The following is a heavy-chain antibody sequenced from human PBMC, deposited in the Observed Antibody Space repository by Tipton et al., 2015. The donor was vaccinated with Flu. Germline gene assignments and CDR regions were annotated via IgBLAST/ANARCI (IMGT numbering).Heavy chain of an antibody. Sequence: TLSLTCSISGGFITSGSYCWSWIRQSAGRGLEWIGRIYTTGSVNYNPSLRGRVTIAGDTSRNHFSLQLTSVTAADTAVYFCARSPSYSGSGIYPYYFDDWGQGTLVTVAS. J-gene: IGHJ4*02. D-gene: IGHD3-10*01. CDR1: GGFITSGSYC. V-gene: IGHV4-61*02. CDR2: IYTTGSV. CDR3: ARSPSYSGSGIYPYYFDD.